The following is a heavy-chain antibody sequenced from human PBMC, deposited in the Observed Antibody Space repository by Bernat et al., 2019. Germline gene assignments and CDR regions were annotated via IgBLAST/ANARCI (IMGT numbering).Heavy chain of an antibody. D-gene: IGHD5-24*01. J-gene: IGHJ6*03. CDR1: GGSISSSSYY. CDR2: IYYSGST. Sequence: QLQLQESGPGLVKPSETLSLTCTVSGGSISSSSYYWGWIRQPPGKGLEGIGSIYYSGSTYYNPSLKSRVTISVDTSKNQFSLKLSSVTAADTAVYYCARGRVATTFYYYYYMDVWGKGTTVTVSS. CDR3: ARGRVATTFYYYYYMDV. V-gene: IGHV4-39*01.